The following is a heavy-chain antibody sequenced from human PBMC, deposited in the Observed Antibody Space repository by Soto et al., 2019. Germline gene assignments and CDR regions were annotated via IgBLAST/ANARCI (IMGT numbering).Heavy chain of an antibody. V-gene: IGHV1-8*01. D-gene: IGHD2-21*02. J-gene: IGHJ4*02. CDR2: MNPNSGNT. CDR3: ARGGGDYGPAWVSGVN. CDR1: GYTFTSYD. Sequence: QVQLVQSGAEVKKPGASVKVSCKASGYTFTSYDVNWVRQATGQGLEWMGWMNPNSGNTGYAQKFQGRVTMTRNTSISTAYMELSSLRSEDTAVYYCARGGGDYGPAWVSGVNWGQGTLVTVSS.